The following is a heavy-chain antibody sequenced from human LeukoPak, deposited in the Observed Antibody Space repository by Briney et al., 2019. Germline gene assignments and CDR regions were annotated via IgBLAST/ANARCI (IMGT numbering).Heavy chain of an antibody. Sequence: PSETLSLTCTVSGNSFGDYYWSWIRQPAGKGLEWIGSIYYSGSTYYNPSLKSRVTISVDTSKNQFSLKLSSVTAADTAVYYCARDLLWFGELLSRGWTFDPWGQGTLVTVSS. CDR2: IYYSGST. CDR3: ARDLLWFGELLSRGWTFDP. J-gene: IGHJ5*02. CDR1: GNSFGDYY. D-gene: IGHD3-10*01. V-gene: IGHV4-38-2*02.